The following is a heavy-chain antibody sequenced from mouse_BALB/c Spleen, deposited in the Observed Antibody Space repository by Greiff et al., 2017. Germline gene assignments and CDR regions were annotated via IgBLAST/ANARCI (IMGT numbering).Heavy chain of an antibody. CDR3: ARPLYYGNYGFAY. CDR2: IRNKANGYTT. Sequence: EVMLVESGGGLVQPGGSLRLSCATSGFTFTDYYMSWVRQPPGKALEWLGFIRNKANGYTTEYSASVKGRFTISRDNSQSILYLQMNTLRAEDSATYYCARPLYYGNYGFAYWGQGTLVTVSA. V-gene: IGHV7-3*02. J-gene: IGHJ3*01. D-gene: IGHD2-1*01. CDR1: GFTFTDYY.